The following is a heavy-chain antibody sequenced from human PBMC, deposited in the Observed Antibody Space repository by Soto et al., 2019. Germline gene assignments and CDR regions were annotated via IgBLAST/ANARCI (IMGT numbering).Heavy chain of an antibody. Sequence: EVQLVESGGGLVRPGGSLRLSCVVSDFTFSTYWMHWVRQVPGKGLVWVSRMNQDGSTTDYADSVKGRFTISRDNTKNTLYLQMNSFKAEATAVYYCASDLWGRADVWGQGTTVTVSS. CDR3: ASDLWGRADV. CDR2: MNQDGSTT. V-gene: IGHV3-74*01. CDR1: DFTFSTYW. D-gene: IGHD7-27*01. J-gene: IGHJ6*01.